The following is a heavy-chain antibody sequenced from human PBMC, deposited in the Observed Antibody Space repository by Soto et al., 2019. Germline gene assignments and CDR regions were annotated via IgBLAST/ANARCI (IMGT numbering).Heavy chain of an antibody. CDR2: ISWNSGSV. J-gene: IGHJ4*02. V-gene: IGHV3-9*01. CDR1: GFTFDDYA. Sequence: EVQLVESGGGLVPPGRSLRLSCAASGFTFDDYAMHWVRQAPGKGLEWVSGISWNSGSVGYADSVKGRFTISRDNAKNSLYLQMNSLSAEDTALYYCAKGHSEYPSTSFDFDLCGQGTLITVSS. D-gene: IGHD3-16*01. CDR3: AKGHSEYPSTSFDFDL.